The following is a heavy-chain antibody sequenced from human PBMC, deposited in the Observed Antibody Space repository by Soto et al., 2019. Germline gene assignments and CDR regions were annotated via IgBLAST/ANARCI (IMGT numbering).Heavy chain of an antibody. V-gene: IGHV3-23*01. J-gene: IGHJ4*02. CDR1: GFTFSSYA. CDR3: AKVRSQQLVTYY. CDR2: ISGSGGST. D-gene: IGHD6-13*01. Sequence: EVQLLESGGGLVQPGGSLRLSCAASGFTFSSYAMSWVRQAPGKGLEWVSAISGSGGSTYYADSVKGRFTISRDNSKTTLYLPMNSLRAKDTAVYYCAKVRSQQLVTYYWGQGTLVTVSS.